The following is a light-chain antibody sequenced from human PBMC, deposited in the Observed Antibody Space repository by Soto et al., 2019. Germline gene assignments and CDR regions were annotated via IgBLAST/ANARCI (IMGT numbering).Light chain of an antibody. CDR1: SSDVGTFNY. Sequence: QSALTQPASVSGSPGQSITISCTGTSSDVGTFNYVSWYQQHPGKAPKLLIYELINRPSGVSNRFSGSKSGNTASLTISGLQAEDEADYHCSSYSRTTLEVVFGGGTKVTVL. CDR2: ELI. V-gene: IGLV2-14*01. J-gene: IGLJ2*01. CDR3: SSYSRTTLEVV.